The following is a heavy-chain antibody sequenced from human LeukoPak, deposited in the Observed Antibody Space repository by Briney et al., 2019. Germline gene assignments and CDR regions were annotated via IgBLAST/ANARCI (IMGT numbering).Heavy chain of an antibody. J-gene: IGHJ4*02. CDR3: ARGLIGGYDYVWGSYRYSWLDY. CDR1: GYTFTSYA. Sequence: ASVKLSCKASGYTFTSYAMHWVRQAPGQRLEWMGWINAGNGNTKYSQKFQGRVTITRDTSASTAYMELSSLRSEDTAVYYCARGLIGGYDYVWGSYRYSWLDYWGQGTLVTVSS. CDR2: INAGNGNT. V-gene: IGHV1-3*01. D-gene: IGHD3-16*02.